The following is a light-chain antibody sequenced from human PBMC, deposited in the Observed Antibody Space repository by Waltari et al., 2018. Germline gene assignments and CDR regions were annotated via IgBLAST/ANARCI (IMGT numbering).Light chain of an antibody. V-gene: IGKV3-20*01. CDR2: GAS. J-gene: IGKJ1*01. Sequence: EIVLTQSPGTLSLSPGERATLSCRASQSVSSSYLAWYQQKPGQAPRVLLHGASNRATGSPDRFSGSGSGTDVTLTISRLEPEECAVYYCQQYGSSPWTFGQGTKVEIK. CDR3: QQYGSSPWT. CDR1: QSVSSSY.